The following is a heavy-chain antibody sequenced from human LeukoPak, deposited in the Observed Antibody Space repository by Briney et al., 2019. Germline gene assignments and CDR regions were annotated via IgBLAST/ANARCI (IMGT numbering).Heavy chain of an antibody. V-gene: IGHV4-30-2*01. J-gene: IGHJ3*02. CDR3: ARNRNRSSWYSRPDAFDI. Sequence: SETLSLTCAVSGGSISSGGYPWSWIRQPPGKGLEWIGYIYHSGSTYYNPSLKSRVTISVDRSKNQFSLKLSSVTAADTAVYYCARNRNRSSWYSRPDAFDIWGQGTMVTVSS. CDR2: IYHSGST. CDR1: GGSISSGGYP. D-gene: IGHD6-13*01.